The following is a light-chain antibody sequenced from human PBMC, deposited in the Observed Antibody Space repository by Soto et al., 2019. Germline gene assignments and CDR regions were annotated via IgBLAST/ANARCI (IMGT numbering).Light chain of an antibody. V-gene: IGLV6-57*02. CDR3: QSYCSTAQV. CDR1: SGSIASNY. Sequence: NFILTQAHSVSESPGKTASISCTGSSGSIASNYVQWYQQRPDSAPTTVIYENNQRPSGVPDRFSGSSDSSSPSASLPISGLKTDDEADYYCQSYCSTAQVFGAATKVTVL. J-gene: IGLJ3*02. CDR2: ENN.